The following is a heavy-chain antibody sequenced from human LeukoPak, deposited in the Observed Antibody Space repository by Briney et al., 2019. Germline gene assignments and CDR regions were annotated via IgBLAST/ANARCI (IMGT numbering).Heavy chain of an antibody. D-gene: IGHD6-6*01. V-gene: IGHV3-9*01. CDR1: GFTFDDYA. J-gene: IGHJ4*02. Sequence: GGSLRLSCAASGFTFDDYAMHWVRQAPGKGLEWVSGISWNSGSIGYADSVKGRFTISRDNAKNSLYLQMNSLRAEDTAVYYCARYPLSIAASDYWGQGTLVTVSS. CDR3: ARYPLSIAASDY. CDR2: ISWNSGSI.